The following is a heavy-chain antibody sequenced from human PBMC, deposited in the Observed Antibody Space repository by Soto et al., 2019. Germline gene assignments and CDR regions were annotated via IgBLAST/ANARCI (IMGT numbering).Heavy chain of an antibody. CDR1: GFTFSNAW. V-gene: IGHV3-15*01. Sequence: EVQLVESGGGLVKPGGSLRLSCAASGFTFSNAWMSWVRQAPGKGLEWVGRIKSKTDGGTTDYAAPVKGRFTISRDDSKTTPYLQMNSRKTEDTAVYYCTTPSVVPPASTAYYYYYYMAVWAKGPRSPSP. CDR2: IKSKTDGGTT. CDR3: TTPSVVPPASTAYYYYYYMAV. D-gene: IGHD2-2*01. J-gene: IGHJ6*03.